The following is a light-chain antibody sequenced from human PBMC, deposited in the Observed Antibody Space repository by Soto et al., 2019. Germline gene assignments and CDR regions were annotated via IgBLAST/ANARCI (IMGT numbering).Light chain of an antibody. J-gene: IGKJ2*01. CDR1: QSVSNKY. Sequence: EVVLTQSPGTLSLSPGERATLSCRASQSVSNKYLAWYQQKPGQAPRLLIFGSSDRATGIPDRFSGSGSGTDFTLTISSLEPEDFAVYYCQQYGISPPYTFGQGTKLEIK. CDR2: GSS. V-gene: IGKV3-20*01. CDR3: QQYGISPPYT.